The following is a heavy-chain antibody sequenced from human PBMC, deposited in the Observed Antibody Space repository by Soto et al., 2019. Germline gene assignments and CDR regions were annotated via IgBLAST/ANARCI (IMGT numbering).Heavy chain of an antibody. V-gene: IGHV3-30*04. CDR2: ISYDARKT. D-gene: IGHD5-12*01. CDR3: ASSGYDRPVANDHYAMDV. Sequence: QVQLVESGGGVVHPGTSLRLSCVASGFTFSNYDIHWVRQAPGKGLEWVALISYDARKTHYLDSVKGRFTISRSNLKKEMYLQMNSLRPEDTAMYYCASSGYDRPVANDHYAMDVWGQGTSVTVSS. CDR1: GFTFSNYD. J-gene: IGHJ6*02.